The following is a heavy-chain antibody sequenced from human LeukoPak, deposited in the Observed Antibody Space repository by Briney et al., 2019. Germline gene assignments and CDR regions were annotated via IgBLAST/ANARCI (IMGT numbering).Heavy chain of an antibody. Sequence: GGSLRLSCAASGFAFRNDWLGWVRQALGRGLEWVANMKQDGSEEYYVESVRGRFTISRDNAKNSLYLQMNSLRVEDTGVYYCARDRGPNTFDHWGQGTLVTVSS. J-gene: IGHJ4*02. V-gene: IGHV3-7*01. CDR2: MKQDGSEE. CDR1: GFAFRNDW. CDR3: ARDRGPNTFDH. D-gene: IGHD3-10*01.